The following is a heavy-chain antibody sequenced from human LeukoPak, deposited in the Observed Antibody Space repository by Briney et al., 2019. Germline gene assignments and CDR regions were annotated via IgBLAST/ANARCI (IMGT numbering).Heavy chain of an antibody. CDR1: GGSISRGTYY. CDR3: ARGPSASRGIRFVD. D-gene: IGHD1-14*01. J-gene: IGHJ4*02. V-gene: IGHV4-61*02. Sequence: SETLSLTCTVSGGSISRGTYYWSWIRQPAGKGLEWIGRIYTSGSTNYNPSLKSRVTISIDTSKNQFSLKLTSVTAADTAVYYCARGPSASRGIRFVDWGQGTLVTVSS. CDR2: IYTSGST.